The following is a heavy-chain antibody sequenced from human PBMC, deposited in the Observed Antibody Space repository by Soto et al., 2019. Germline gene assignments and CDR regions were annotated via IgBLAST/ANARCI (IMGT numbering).Heavy chain of an antibody. CDR2: IIPIFGTA. CDR3: ARVVVGVGVNYYFDY. V-gene: IGHV1-69*13. CDR1: GGTFSSYA. D-gene: IGHD1-26*01. Sequence: SVKVSCDASGGTFSSYAISWVRQAPGQGLEWMGGIIPIFGTANYAQKFQGRVTITADESTSTAYMELSRLRSEDTAVYYCARVVVGVGVNYYFDYSGHVPLVTLSS. J-gene: IGHJ4*01.